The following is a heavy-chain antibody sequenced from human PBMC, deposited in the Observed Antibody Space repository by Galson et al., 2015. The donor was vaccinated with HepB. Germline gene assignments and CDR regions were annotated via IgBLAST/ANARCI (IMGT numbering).Heavy chain of an antibody. J-gene: IGHJ3*02. V-gene: IGHV3-30*18. CDR3: AKGGDYGDYLAHDAFDI. CDR1: GFTFSSYG. CDR2: ISYDGSNK. Sequence: SLRLSCAASGFTFSSYGMHWVRQAPGKGLEWVAVISYDGSNKYYADSVKGRFTISRDNSKNTLYLQMNSLRAEDTAVYYCAKGGDYGDYLAHDAFDIWGQGAMVTVSS. D-gene: IGHD4-17*01.